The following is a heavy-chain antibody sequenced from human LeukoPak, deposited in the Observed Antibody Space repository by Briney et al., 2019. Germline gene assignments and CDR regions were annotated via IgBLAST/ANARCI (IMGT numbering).Heavy chain of an antibody. CDR2: INPNSGGT. CDR1: GYTFTGYY. CDR3: ARDLPYSNYRPPGHQPNWFDP. J-gene: IGHJ5*02. D-gene: IGHD4-11*01. Sequence: ASVKVSCKASGYTFTGYYMHWVRQAPGQGLEWMGWINPNSGGTNYAQKFQGRVTMTRDTSISTAYMELSGLRSDDTAVYYCARDLPYSNYRPPGHQPNWFDPWGQGTLVTVSS. V-gene: IGHV1-2*02.